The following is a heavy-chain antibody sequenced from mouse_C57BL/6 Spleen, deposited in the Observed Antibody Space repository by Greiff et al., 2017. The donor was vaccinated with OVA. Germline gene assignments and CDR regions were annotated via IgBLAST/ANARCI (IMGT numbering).Heavy chain of an antibody. V-gene: IGHV5-6*01. Sequence: EVHLVESGGDLVKPGGSLKLSCAASGFTFSSYGMSWVRQTPDKRLEWVATISSGGSYTYYPDSVKGRFTISRDNAKNTLYLQMSSLKSEDTAMYYCARFTTVVAPYWYFDVWGTGTTVTVSS. CDR3: ARFTTVVAPYWYFDV. CDR1: GFTFSSYG. J-gene: IGHJ1*03. CDR2: ISSGGSYT. D-gene: IGHD1-1*01.